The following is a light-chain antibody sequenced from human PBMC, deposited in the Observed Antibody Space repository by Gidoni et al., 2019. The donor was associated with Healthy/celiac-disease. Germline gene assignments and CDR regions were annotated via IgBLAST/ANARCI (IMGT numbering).Light chain of an antibody. CDR2: DAS. CDR1: QSISSW. CDR3: QQYNSYLYT. J-gene: IGKJ2*01. Sequence: DIQMTQSPSTLSASVGDRVTITCRASQSISSWLAWYQQKPGKDPKLLIYDASSLESGVPSRFSGSGSGTEFTLTISSLQPDDFATYYCQQYNSYLYTFGQGTKLEIK. V-gene: IGKV1-5*01.